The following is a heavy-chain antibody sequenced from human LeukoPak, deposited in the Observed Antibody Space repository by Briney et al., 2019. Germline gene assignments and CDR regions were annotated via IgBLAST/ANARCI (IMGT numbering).Heavy chain of an antibody. D-gene: IGHD3-22*01. J-gene: IGHJ4*02. CDR3: ASLGGYYNY. CDR1: GGSINSGDFH. Sequence: SETLSLTCSVSGGSINSGDFHWSWVRQSPGKGLEWIGYINYRGSTDYNSSLKSRLIISVDTSKSHFSLKLNSVTAAGTAVYYCASLGGYYNYWGQGRLVIVSS. V-gene: IGHV4-30-4*01. CDR2: INYRGST.